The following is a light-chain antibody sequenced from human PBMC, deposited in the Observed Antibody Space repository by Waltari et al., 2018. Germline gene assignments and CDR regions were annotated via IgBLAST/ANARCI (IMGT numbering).Light chain of an antibody. CDR3: QQYNSVPYT. Sequence: DVQMTQSPSTLSASVGDRVTITCRASQSISSWVAWYQQKPGKAPKLLIYKASSLESGVPSRFSVSGSGTEFTLTISSLQPDDFATYDCQQYNSVPYTFGQGTKLEIK. V-gene: IGKV1-5*03. J-gene: IGKJ2*01. CDR2: KAS. CDR1: QSISSW.